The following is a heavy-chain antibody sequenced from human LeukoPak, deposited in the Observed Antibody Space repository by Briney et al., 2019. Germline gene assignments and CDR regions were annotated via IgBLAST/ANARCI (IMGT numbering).Heavy chain of an antibody. CDR2: ISSSSDYT. D-gene: IGHD2-8*02. CDR3: ARDPPGDGGVTLDY. CDR1: GFTFSDYY. Sequence: GGSLRLSCAASGFTFSDYYMNWIRQAPGKGLEWISYISSSSDYTTYADSVKGRFTISRDNSENSLYLQMNSLRAEDSAVYYCARDPPGDGGVTLDYWGQGTLVTVSS. V-gene: IGHV3-11*05. J-gene: IGHJ4*02.